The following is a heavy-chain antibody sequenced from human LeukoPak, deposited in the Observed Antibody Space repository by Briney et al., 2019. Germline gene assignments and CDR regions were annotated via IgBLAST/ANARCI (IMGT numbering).Heavy chain of an antibody. CDR1: GYTFTSYG. CDR2: ISAYNGNT. J-gene: IGHJ4*02. Sequence: ASVKVSCXASGYTFTSYGISWVRQARGQGLEWMGWISAYNGNTNYAQKLQGRVTMTTDTSTSTAYMELRSLRSDDTAVYYCARTLYSSGWYGGTLGYWGQGTLVTVSS. D-gene: IGHD6-19*01. CDR3: ARTLYSSGWYGGTLGY. V-gene: IGHV1-18*01.